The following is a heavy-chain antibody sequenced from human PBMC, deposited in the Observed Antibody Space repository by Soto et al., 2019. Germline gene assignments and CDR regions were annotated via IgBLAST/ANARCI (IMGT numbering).Heavy chain of an antibody. V-gene: IGHV1-69*01. CDR3: ATSYGNAWYTY. CDR1: GYTFTSYG. D-gene: IGHD6-13*01. Sequence: GASVKVSSKASGYTFTSYGISWVRQAPGQGLEWMGGIIPIFGTANYAQKFQGRVTITADESTSTAYMELSSLRSEDTAVYYCATSYGNAWYTYWGQGTQVTVSS. J-gene: IGHJ4*02. CDR2: IIPIFGTA.